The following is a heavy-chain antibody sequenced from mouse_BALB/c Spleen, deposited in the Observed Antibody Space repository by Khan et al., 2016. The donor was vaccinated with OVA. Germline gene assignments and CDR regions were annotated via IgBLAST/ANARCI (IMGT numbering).Heavy chain of an antibody. CDR2: IWSGGST. Sequence: QVQLKESGPGLVQPSQSLSITCTVSGFSLTTYGVHWVRQSPGKGLEWLGVIWSGGSTDYNAAFISRLSISKDNSKSQVFFKRNSLQANDTAIYYCARNYDYDEGLAYWGQGTLVTVSA. D-gene: IGHD2-4*01. CDR1: GFSLTTYG. CDR3: ARNYDYDEGLAY. J-gene: IGHJ3*01. V-gene: IGHV2-2*02.